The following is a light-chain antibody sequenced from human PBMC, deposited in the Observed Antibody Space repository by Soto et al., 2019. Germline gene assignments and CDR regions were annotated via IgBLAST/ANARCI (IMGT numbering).Light chain of an antibody. J-gene: IGKJ1*01. Sequence: DTKMTQSPSSLSASVGDRVIITCRASQSISSYLNWYQQKPGKAPKLLIYKASTLKSGAPSRFSGSGSGTEFTLTISSLQADDVATYYCQHYDSYSEAFGQGTKADI. V-gene: IGKV1-5*03. CDR3: QHYDSYSEA. CDR2: KAS. CDR1: QSISSY.